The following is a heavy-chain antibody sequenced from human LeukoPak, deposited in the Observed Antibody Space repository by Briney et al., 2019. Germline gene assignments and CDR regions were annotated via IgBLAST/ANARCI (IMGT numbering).Heavy chain of an antibody. CDR2: ISTSGTTM. D-gene: IGHD3-16*01. CDR1: GFTFRTYN. J-gene: IGHJ5*02. V-gene: IGHV3-48*01. Sequence: PGGSLRLSCAASGFTFRTYNMNWVRQAPGKGPEWVSSISTSGTTMYYADSVKGRFTISRDNANNSLYLQMNSLRAEDTAVYYCACSPPRGGSPWGQGTLVSVSS. CDR3: ACSPPRGGSP.